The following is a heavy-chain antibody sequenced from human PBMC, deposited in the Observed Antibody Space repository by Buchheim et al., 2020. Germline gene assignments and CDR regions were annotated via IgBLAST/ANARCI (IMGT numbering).Heavy chain of an antibody. CDR1: GFTFSSYP. Sequence: EVQLVESGGGLVQPGGSPRLSCAASGFTFSSYPMSWVRQAPGKGLEWVSAISGSGAGTSYADSVKGRLTMSRDNSKNTLYLQMNSLRAEDTAVYYCAKNSVHGDWPEYWGQGTL. D-gene: IGHD4-17*01. CDR3: AKNSVHGDWPEY. V-gene: IGHV3-23*04. CDR2: ISGSGAGT. J-gene: IGHJ4*02.